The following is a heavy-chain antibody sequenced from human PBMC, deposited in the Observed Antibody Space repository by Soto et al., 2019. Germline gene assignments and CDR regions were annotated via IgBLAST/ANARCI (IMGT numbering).Heavy chain of an antibody. D-gene: IGHD2-2*01. J-gene: IGHJ4*02. V-gene: IGHV3-23*01. CDR3: ARPNLYCSSTSCYDY. CDR1: GFTFSSYA. Sequence: EVQLLESGGGLVQPGGSLRLSCAASGFTFSSYAMSWVRQAPGKGLEWVSAISGGGGSTYNADSVKGRFTISRDNSKNPLYLQMNSLRAGDTAVYYCARPNLYCSSTSCYDYWGQGTLVTVSS. CDR2: ISGGGGST.